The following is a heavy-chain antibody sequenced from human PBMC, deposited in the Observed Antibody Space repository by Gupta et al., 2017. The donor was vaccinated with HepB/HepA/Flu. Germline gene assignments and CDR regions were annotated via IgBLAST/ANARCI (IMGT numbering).Heavy chain of an antibody. D-gene: IGHD3-16*01. V-gene: IGHV4-39*01. CDR2: IHYRGNT. CDR3: ARHWRSIGGTGGNWFDP. J-gene: IGHJ5*02. Sequence: QLQLQESGPGLVKPSETLSLTCTVSGGSISNSDYYWGWIRQPPGKGLEWIGSIHYRGNTQNNPSLQSRVTINIDTSKNQLSLKLTSVTAADTDVDYCARHWRSIGGTGGNWFDPWGQGTMVIVYS. CDR1: GGSISNSDYY.